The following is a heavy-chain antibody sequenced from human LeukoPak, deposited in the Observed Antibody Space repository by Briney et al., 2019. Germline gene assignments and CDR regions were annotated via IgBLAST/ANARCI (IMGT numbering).Heavy chain of an antibody. V-gene: IGHV1-2*02. CDR3: ARALPGYSSRGADY. D-gene: IGHD6-13*01. CDR1: GYTFTGYY. J-gene: IGHJ4*02. CDR2: INPNSGGT. Sequence: ASVKVSCKASGYTFTGYYMHWVRQAPGQGLEWMGWINPNSGGTNYAQKFQGRVTMTRDTSISTAYMELSRLRSDDTAVCYCARALPGYSSRGADYWGQGTLVTVSS.